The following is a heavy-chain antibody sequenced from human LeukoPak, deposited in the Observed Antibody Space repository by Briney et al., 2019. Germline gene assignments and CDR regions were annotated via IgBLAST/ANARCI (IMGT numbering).Heavy chain of an antibody. CDR2: IYHSGST. CDR3: AREKLTIFGVAPGWFDP. CDR1: GGSISSGGYY. J-gene: IGHJ5*02. V-gene: IGHV4-30-2*01. Sequence: PSETLSLTCTVSGGSISSGGYYWSWIRQPPGKGLEWIGYIYHSGSTYYNPSLKSRVTISVDRSKNQFSLKLSSVTAADTAVYYCAREKLTIFGVAPGWFDPWGQGTLVTVSS. D-gene: IGHD3-3*01.